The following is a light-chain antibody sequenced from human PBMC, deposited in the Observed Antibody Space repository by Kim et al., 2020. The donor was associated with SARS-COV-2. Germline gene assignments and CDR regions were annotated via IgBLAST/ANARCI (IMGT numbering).Light chain of an antibody. CDR3: QQRNDYPIT. Sequence: ASVGDIVTIACRASQDISSNFAWYEQKPGRAPKLLIHAVSTLQSGVPSRFSGSGSETEFTLTISSLQPEDFATYYCQQRNDYPITFGRGTRLEIK. CDR2: AVS. V-gene: IGKV1-9*01. CDR1: QDISSN. J-gene: IGKJ5*01.